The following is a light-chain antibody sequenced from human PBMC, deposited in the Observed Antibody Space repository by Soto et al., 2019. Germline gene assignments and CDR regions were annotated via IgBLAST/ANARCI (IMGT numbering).Light chain of an antibody. Sequence: EIVLTQSPGTLSLSPGERATLSCRASQSVTSNYLAWFQQKPGQSPRVLIYGASSTATGVPDRFSGSGSGTDFTLTISRLEPEDVAVYYCQQYTSLPFTFGPGTKVDIK. CDR1: QSVTSNY. V-gene: IGKV3-20*01. CDR3: QQYTSLPFT. CDR2: GAS. J-gene: IGKJ3*01.